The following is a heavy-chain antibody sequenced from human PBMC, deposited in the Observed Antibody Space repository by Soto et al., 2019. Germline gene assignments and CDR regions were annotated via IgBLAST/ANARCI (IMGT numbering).Heavy chain of an antibody. CDR3: ARGVAARYYYYYYMDV. D-gene: IGHD6-6*01. J-gene: IGHJ6*03. Sequence: QVQLVQSGAEVQKPGSSVKVSCKASGGTFSSYTISWVRQAPGQGLEWMGRIITILGIANYAQKLQGRVTITADKSASTAYMELSSLRSEDTAVYYCARGVAARYYYYYYMDVWGKWTTVTVSS. CDR2: IITILGIA. CDR1: GGTFSSYT. V-gene: IGHV1-69*02.